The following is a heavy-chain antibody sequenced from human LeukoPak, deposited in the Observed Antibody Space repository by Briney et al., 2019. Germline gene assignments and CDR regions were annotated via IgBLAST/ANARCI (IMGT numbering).Heavy chain of an antibody. D-gene: IGHD3-22*01. J-gene: IGHJ6*03. CDR1: GFTFSSYW. V-gene: IGHV3-74*01. Sequence: PGGSLRLSCAASGFTFSSYWMHWVRQAPGKGLVWVSRINSDGSSTSYADSVKGRFTISRDNAKNTLYLQMNSLRAEGTAVYYCARDGSLDSSGSYYYYYMDVWGKGTTVTISS. CDR2: INSDGSST. CDR3: ARDGSLDSSGSYYYYYMDV.